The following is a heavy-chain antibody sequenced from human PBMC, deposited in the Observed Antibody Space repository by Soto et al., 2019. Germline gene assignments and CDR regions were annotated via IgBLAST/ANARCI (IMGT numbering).Heavy chain of an antibody. Sequence: GESLKISCKGSGYSFTSYWISWVRQMPGKGLEWMGRIDPSDSYTNYSPSFQGHVTISADKSISTAYLQWSSLKASDTAMYYWARQGVGAMDYYVMDVWGQGTTVTVSS. CDR1: GYSFTSYW. V-gene: IGHV5-10-1*01. CDR2: IDPSDSYT. J-gene: IGHJ6*02. D-gene: IGHD1-26*01. CDR3: ARQGVGAMDYYVMDV.